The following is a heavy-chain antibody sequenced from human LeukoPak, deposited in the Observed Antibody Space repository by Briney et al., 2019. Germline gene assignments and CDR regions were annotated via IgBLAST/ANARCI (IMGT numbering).Heavy chain of an antibody. V-gene: IGHV3-23*01. J-gene: IGHJ4*02. CDR3: AKVRITGDERYFDY. CDR1: GFTFSNYA. Sequence: SGGSLRLACAASGFTFSNYAMSWVRQAPGKGLEWVSAISGSGGRTYYADSAKGRFTISRDNSKNMLYLQMNSQRGEDTAVYYCAKVRITGDERYFDYWGQGTLVTVSS. CDR2: ISGSGGRT. D-gene: IGHD3-3*01.